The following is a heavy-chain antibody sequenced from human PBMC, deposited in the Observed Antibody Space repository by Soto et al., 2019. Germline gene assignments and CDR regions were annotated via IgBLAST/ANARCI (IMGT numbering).Heavy chain of an antibody. Sequence: QVQLQESGPGLVKPSQTLSLTCTISGGSINSGGYYWSWIRQHPGKGLEWIGYISYSGSTYYNPSLKRRVTISVDTSKNQLSLKLSSVTAADTAVYYCATSDYDSSGYYGGFDYWGQGTLVTVSS. D-gene: IGHD3-22*01. CDR3: ATSDYDSSGYYGGFDY. CDR1: GGSINSGGYY. J-gene: IGHJ4*02. V-gene: IGHV4-31*03. CDR2: ISYSGST.